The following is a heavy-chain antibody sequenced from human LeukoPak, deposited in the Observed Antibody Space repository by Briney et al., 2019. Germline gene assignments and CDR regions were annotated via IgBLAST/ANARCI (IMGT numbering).Heavy chain of an antibody. V-gene: IGHV3-20*04. J-gene: IGHJ4*02. Sequence: GGSLRLSCAASGFTFNDYGMSWVRQGPGKGLEWVSGINWNGGTTGYADSVRGRFTISRGNAKNSLYLQMNSLRAEDTALYYCARNKHYYDSSNYVWGQGTLVTVSS. D-gene: IGHD3-22*01. CDR2: INWNGGTT. CDR1: GFTFNDYG. CDR3: ARNKHYYDSSNYV.